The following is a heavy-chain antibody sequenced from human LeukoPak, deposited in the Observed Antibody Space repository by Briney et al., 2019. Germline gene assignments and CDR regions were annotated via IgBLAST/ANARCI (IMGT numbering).Heavy chain of an antibody. CDR3: ARDCSSTSCPELDY. V-gene: IGHV3-21*01. CDR2: ISSSSSYI. Sequence: GGSLRLSCAASGFTFSSYSMNWVRQAPGKGLEWVSSISSSSSYIYYADSVKGRFTISRDNAKNSLYLQMNSLRAEDTAVYCCARDCSSTSCPELDYWGQGTLVTVSS. D-gene: IGHD2-2*01. CDR1: GFTFSSYS. J-gene: IGHJ4*02.